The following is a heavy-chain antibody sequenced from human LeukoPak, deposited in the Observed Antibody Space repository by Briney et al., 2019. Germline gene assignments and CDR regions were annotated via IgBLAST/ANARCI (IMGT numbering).Heavy chain of an antibody. J-gene: IGHJ5*02. CDR3: ARYRRNWFDP. CDR1: GGSFSGYY. CDR2: INHSGST. V-gene: IGHV4-34*01. D-gene: IGHD3-16*02. Sequence: PSETLSLTCAVYGGSFSGYYWNWIRQPPGKGLEWIGEINHSGSTNYNPSLKSRVTISVDTSKNQFSLKLSSVTAADTAVYYCARYRRNWFDPWGQGTLVTVSS.